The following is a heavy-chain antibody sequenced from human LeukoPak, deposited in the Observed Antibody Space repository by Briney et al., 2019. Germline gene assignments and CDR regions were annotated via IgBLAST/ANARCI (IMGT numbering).Heavy chain of an antibody. V-gene: IGHV3-23*01. CDR3: AGGAVAGTFYFDY. J-gene: IGHJ4*02. D-gene: IGHD6-19*01. Sequence: GGSLRLSCAASGFTFNNYAMSWVRQAPGKGLEWVSAISASGGSTYYADSVKGRFTISRDNSKNTLYLQMNSLRAEDTAVYYCAGGAVAGTFYFDYWGQGTLVTVSS. CDR2: ISASGGST. CDR1: GFTFNNYA.